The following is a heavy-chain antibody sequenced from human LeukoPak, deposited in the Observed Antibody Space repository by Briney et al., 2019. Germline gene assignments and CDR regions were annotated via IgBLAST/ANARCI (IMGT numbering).Heavy chain of an antibody. CDR3: ASGSGEHEYSILGVYYYYMLV. CDR2: IYYSGST. D-gene: IGHD6-6*01. J-gene: IGHJ6*03. Sequence: SETLSLTCTVSGGSISSSSYYWGWLRQPPGKGLEWIGSIYYSGSTYYNPSLKSRVTISVDTSKNQFSLKLSSVTAADAAVYYCASGSGEHEYSILGVYYYYMLVWGKGTTVTVSS. V-gene: IGHV4-39*01. CDR1: GGSISSSSYY.